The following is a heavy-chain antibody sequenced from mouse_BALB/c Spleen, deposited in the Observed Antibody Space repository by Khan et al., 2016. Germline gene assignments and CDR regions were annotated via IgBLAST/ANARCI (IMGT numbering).Heavy chain of an antibody. D-gene: IGHD2-4*01. V-gene: IGHV1-69*02. Sequence: QVQLQQPGAELVRPGASVKLSCKASGYTFTSYWINWMKQRPGQGLEWIGNIYPSDIYTNYNQKFKDKATLTVDKSSSTAYMQLSRPTSEDSAIYYCTSGESTMIRGFAYWGQGTLVTVSA. CDR2: IYPSDIYT. J-gene: IGHJ3*01. CDR3: TSGESTMIRGFAY. CDR1: GYTFTSYW.